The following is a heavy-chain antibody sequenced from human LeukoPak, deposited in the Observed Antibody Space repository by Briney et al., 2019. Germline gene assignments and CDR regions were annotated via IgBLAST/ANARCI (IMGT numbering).Heavy chain of an antibody. CDR1: GFTFSSYG. CDR2: ISGSGGST. Sequence: GGSLRLSCAASGFTFSSYGMSWVRQAPGKGLEWVSAISGSGGSTYYADSVKGRFTISRDNSKNTLYLQMNSLRAEDTAVYYCARVRYSGRYHDAFDIWGQGTMVTVSS. V-gene: IGHV3-23*01. D-gene: IGHD1-26*01. J-gene: IGHJ3*02. CDR3: ARVRYSGRYHDAFDI.